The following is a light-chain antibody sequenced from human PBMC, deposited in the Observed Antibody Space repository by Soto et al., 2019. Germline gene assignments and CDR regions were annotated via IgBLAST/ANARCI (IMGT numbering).Light chain of an antibody. Sequence: EIVLTQSPGTLSLSPGERATLSCRASQSVSSNYLAWYQRKPGQAPRLLIYGASSRAIYIPNRFSGSGSGTDFTLTITRLEPEDFAVYYCQQYGSSPPTFGQGTKVEI. V-gene: IGKV3-20*01. CDR3: QQYGSSPPT. CDR2: GAS. J-gene: IGKJ1*01. CDR1: QSVSSNY.